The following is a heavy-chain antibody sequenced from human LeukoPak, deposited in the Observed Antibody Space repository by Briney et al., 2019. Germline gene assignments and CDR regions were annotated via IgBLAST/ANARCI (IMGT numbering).Heavy chain of an antibody. D-gene: IGHD3-10*02. CDR1: GGSISSGDYS. J-gene: IGHJ5*02. Sequence: RPSETLSLTCTVSGGSISSGDYSWSWIRQPPGKRLEWIGYIYYSGSTYYNPSLKSRVTISVDTSKNQFSLKLSSVTAADTAVYYCARASVAGKGAMFGKFDPWGQGTLVTVSS. CDR2: IYYSGST. CDR3: ARASVAGKGAMFGKFDP. V-gene: IGHV4-30-4*01.